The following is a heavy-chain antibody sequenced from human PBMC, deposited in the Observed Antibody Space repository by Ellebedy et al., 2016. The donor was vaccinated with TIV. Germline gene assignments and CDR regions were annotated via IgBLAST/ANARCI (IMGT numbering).Heavy chain of an antibody. V-gene: IGHV3-23*01. D-gene: IGHD6-19*01. Sequence: PGGSLRLSCAASGFTFSSYTMSWVRQAPGKGLEWVSSISGRGVSTYYADSVKGRFTISRDNSQNTLYLQMNSLRAEDTAVYYCAKDASKGTGAVAANFDPWGQGTLVTVSS. CDR3: AKDASKGTGAVAANFDP. CDR1: GFTFSSYT. CDR2: ISGRGVST. J-gene: IGHJ5*02.